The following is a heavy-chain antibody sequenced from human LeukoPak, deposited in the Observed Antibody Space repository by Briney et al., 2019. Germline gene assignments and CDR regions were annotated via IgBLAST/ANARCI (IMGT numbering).Heavy chain of an antibody. Sequence: SETLSLTCTVSGGSISSYYWSWIRQPPGKGLEWIGYICYSGSTNYNPSLKSRVTISVDTSKNQFSLKLSSVTAADTAVYYCARVVAVAASWRLVNYYYYMDVWGKGTTVTVSS. D-gene: IGHD6-19*01. CDR1: GGSISSYY. J-gene: IGHJ6*03. CDR2: ICYSGST. CDR3: ARVVAVAASWRLVNYYYYMDV. V-gene: IGHV4-59*01.